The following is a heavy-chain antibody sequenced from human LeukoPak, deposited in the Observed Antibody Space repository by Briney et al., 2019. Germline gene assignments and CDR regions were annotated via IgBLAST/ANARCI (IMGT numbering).Heavy chain of an antibody. CDR1: GFTFSSYG. CDR2: IWYDGSNK. J-gene: IGHJ4*02. V-gene: IGHV3-33*01. CDR3: ATPLDYYDRSDSHQGGD. D-gene: IGHD3-22*01. Sequence: GGSLRLSCAASGFTFSSYGMHWVRQAPGKGLEWVALIWYDGSNKYYADSVKGRLTISRDNSKNTLYLQMNSLRAEDTAVYYCATPLDYYDRSDSHQGGDWGQGTLVTVSS.